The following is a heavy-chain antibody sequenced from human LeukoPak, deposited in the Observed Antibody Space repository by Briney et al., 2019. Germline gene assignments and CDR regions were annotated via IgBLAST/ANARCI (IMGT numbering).Heavy chain of an antibody. V-gene: IGHV4-4*07. Sequence: SETLSLTCTVSGGSISSHYWCWIRQPAGKGLEWIGRMYSSGTTNYNPSLTSRVTMSMDTSRNQFSLKLTSVTAADTAVYYCAREGVTTSHDYWGQGTQVTVSS. J-gene: IGHJ4*02. CDR1: GGSISSHY. CDR2: MYSSGTT. CDR3: AREGVTTSHDY. D-gene: IGHD2/OR15-2a*01.